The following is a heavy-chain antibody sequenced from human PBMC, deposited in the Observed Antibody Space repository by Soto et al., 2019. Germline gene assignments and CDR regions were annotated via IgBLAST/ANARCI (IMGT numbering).Heavy chain of an antibody. Sequence: PSETLSLTCAVYGGSFSGYYWSWIRQPPGKGLEWIGEINHSGSTNYNPSLKSRVTISVDTSKNQFSLKLSSVTAADTAVYYCARVRVEGVIVRRILRWFDPWGQGTLVTVSS. CDR2: INHSGST. J-gene: IGHJ5*02. CDR1: GGSFSGYY. D-gene: IGHD3-16*02. CDR3: ARVRVEGVIVRRILRWFDP. V-gene: IGHV4-34*01.